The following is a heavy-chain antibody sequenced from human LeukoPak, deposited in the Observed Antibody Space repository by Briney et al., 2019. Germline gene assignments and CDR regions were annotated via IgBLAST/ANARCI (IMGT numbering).Heavy chain of an antibody. J-gene: IGHJ4*02. V-gene: IGHV3-48*01. D-gene: IGHD3-22*01. Sequence: GGSLRLSCEASGFIFSRDSMNWVRQAPGKGLEWISYISHDSGVRYYADSVRGRFTISRDNAKNSLHLQMHSLRAEDTAVYYCAKVRLYDSSGYYRPYFDYWGQGTLVTVSS. CDR3: AKVRLYDSSGYYRPYFDY. CDR2: ISHDSGVR. CDR1: GFIFSRDS.